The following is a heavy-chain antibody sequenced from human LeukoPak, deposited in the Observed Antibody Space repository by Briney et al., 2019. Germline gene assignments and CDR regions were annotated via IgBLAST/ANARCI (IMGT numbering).Heavy chain of an antibody. Sequence: SETLSLTCTVSGGSISSYYWSWIRQPPGKGLEWIGYIYYSGSTNYNPSLKSRVTMSVDTSKNQFSLKLSSVTAADTAVYYCARENSGSYREFDYWGQGTLVTVSS. J-gene: IGHJ4*02. CDR2: IYYSGST. CDR3: ARENSGSYREFDY. D-gene: IGHD1-26*01. V-gene: IGHV4-59*12. CDR1: GGSISSYY.